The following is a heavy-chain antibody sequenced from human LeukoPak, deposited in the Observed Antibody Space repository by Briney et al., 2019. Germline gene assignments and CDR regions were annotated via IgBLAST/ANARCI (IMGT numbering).Heavy chain of an antibody. V-gene: IGHV3-21*01. D-gene: IGHD3-22*01. CDR1: GFTFSSYS. CDR3: ARDSPTYYYDSSGYRHFDY. J-gene: IGHJ4*02. CDR2: ISSSSSYI. Sequence: GGSLRLSCAASGFTFSSYSMNWVRQAPGKGLEWVSSISSSSSYIYYEDSVKGRFTISRDNAKNSLYLQMNSLRAEDTAVYYCARDSPTYYYDSSGYRHFDYWGQGTLVTVSS.